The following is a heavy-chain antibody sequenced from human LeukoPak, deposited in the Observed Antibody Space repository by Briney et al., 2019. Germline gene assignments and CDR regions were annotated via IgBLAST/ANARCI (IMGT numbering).Heavy chain of an antibody. Sequence: SETLSLTCTLSGGYISSISYYWGWIRQPPGKGLEWIGSIYYSGSTSYNPSLESRVTISVDTSKNQFSLKLSSVTAADTAVYYCARDKGISSSGLLWGQGTLVTVSS. D-gene: IGHD6-19*01. CDR1: GGYISSISYY. V-gene: IGHV4-39*02. CDR3: ARDKGISSSGLL. CDR2: IYYSGST. J-gene: IGHJ4*02.